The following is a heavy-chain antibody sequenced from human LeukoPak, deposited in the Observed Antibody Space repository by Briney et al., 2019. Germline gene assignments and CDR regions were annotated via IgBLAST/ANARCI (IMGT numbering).Heavy chain of an antibody. V-gene: IGHV1-18*01. D-gene: IGHD2-2*01. J-gene: IGHJ4*02. CDR2: ISAYNGNT. CDR1: GYTFTSYG. Sequence: GASVNVSCKASGYTFTSYGISWVRQAPGQGLEWMGWISAYNGNTNYAQKLQGRVTMTTDTSTSTAYMELRSLRSDDTAVYYCASGGYCSSTSCYGIGANFDYWGQGTLVTVSS. CDR3: ASGGYCSSTSCYGIGANFDY.